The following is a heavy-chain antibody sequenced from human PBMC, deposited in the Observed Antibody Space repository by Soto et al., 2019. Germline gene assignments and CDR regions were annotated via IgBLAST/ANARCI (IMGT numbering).Heavy chain of an antibody. J-gene: IGHJ4*02. D-gene: IGHD2-2*01. CDR2: IRWNSGSI. V-gene: IGHV3-9*01. CDR1: GFTFDDYA. Sequence: ESGGGLVQPGRSLRLSCAASGFTFDDYAMHWVRQAPGKGLEWVSGIRWNSGSIGYADAVKGRFTISRDNAKNSLYLQMNSLRAEDTALYYCAKVRGTYCTSTSCYFDYWGQGTLVTVSS. CDR3: AKVRGTYCTSTSCYFDY.